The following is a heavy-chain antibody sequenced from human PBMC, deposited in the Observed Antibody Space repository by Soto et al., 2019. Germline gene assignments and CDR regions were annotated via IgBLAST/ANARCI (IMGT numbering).Heavy chain of an antibody. CDR3: ATSTGAPGNY. J-gene: IGHJ4*02. D-gene: IGHD1-26*01. CDR2: INQDGSAK. V-gene: IGHV3-7*01. CDR1: GFTFSNFW. Sequence: EVQLVESGGGLVQPGGSLRLSCVASGFTFSNFWMSWARQAPGKGLEWVANINQDGSAKYYVPSVRGRFTISRDNAKNSLYPQMNSLRAEDAAVYYCATSTGAPGNYWGQGTLVTVSS.